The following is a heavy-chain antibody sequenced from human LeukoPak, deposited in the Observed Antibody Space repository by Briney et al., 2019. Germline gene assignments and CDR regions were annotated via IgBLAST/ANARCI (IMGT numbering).Heavy chain of an antibody. Sequence: ASVKVSCKASGYSFADYYMHWVRQAPGQGLEWMGWIKPNSGDTRSAQKFQGRVTMTRDTSIRTAYIELNCMTYDATAVYCFATNSVVRDIINWFDPWWQETMVIVFS. J-gene: IGHJ5*02. V-gene: IGHV1-2*02. D-gene: IGHD3-10*01. CDR2: IKPNSGDT. CDR3: ATNSVVRDIINWFDP. CDR1: GYSFADYY.